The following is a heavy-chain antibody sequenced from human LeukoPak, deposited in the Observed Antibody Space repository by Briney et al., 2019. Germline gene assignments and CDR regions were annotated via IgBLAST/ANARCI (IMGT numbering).Heavy chain of an antibody. J-gene: IGHJ6*02. Sequence: GGSLRLSCGASGFTFTSYSMSWVRQAPGKELEWVSGVGRSGANTYYADSVKGRFTISRDNSKNTVYLQLNSLRVEDTAIYYWVKDRPCDICMPMDAWGQGTTVTVSS. CDR1: GFTFTSYS. CDR2: VGRSGANT. CDR3: VKDRPCDICMPMDA. D-gene: IGHD2-2*01. V-gene: IGHV3-23*01.